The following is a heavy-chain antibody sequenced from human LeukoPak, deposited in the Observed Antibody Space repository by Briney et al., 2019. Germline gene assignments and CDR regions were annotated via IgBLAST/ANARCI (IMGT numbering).Heavy chain of an antibody. J-gene: IGHJ6*03. D-gene: IGHD2-8*01. CDR1: GYSFTGYY. V-gene: IGHV1-2*02. CDR3: ARGPNHYYYMDF. Sequence: ASMKVSCKASGYSFTGYYRHWVRQAPGQGLEWMGWINPDGDVTKSAQKFQGRVTMTTDKSINTVFMELSGLTSDDTALYYCARGPNHYYYMDFWGKGTTVSVSS. CDR2: INPDGDVT.